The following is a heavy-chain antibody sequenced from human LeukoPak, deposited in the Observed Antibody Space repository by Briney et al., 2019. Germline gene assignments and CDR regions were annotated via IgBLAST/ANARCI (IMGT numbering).Heavy chain of an antibody. V-gene: IGHV4-4*02. CDR3: ARERGGEQWLVPSYYFDY. CDR2: IYHSGST. D-gene: IGHD6-19*01. J-gene: IGHJ4*02. Sequence: PSETLSLTCAVSGGSISSSNWWSWVRQPPGKGLEWIGEIYHSGSTNYNPSLKSRVTISVDKSKNQFSLKLSSVTAADTAVYYCARERGGEQWLVPSYYFDYWGQGTLVTVSS. CDR1: GGSISSSNW.